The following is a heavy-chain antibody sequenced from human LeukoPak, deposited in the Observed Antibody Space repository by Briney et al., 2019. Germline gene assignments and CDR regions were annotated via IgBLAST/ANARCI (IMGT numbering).Heavy chain of an antibody. CDR2: ISWNSGSI. Sequence: GGSLRLSCAASGFAFDDYAMHWVRQAPGKGLEWVSGISWNSGSIGYADSVKGRFTISRDNAKNSLYLQMNSLRAEDTALYYCAKDIFTMVRGVVDYWGQGTLVTVSS. CDR1: GFAFDDYA. V-gene: IGHV3-9*01. CDR3: AKDIFTMVRGVVDY. J-gene: IGHJ4*02. D-gene: IGHD3-10*01.